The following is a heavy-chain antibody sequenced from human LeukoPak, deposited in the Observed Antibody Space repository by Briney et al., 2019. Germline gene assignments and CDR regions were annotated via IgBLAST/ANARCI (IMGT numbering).Heavy chain of an antibody. V-gene: IGHV4-4*07. J-gene: IGHJ5*02. CDR2: IYTSGST. CDR1: GGSISSYY. Sequence: SETLSLTCTVSGGSISSYYWSWIRQPAGKGLEWIWRIYTSGSTNYNPSLKSRVTMSVDTSKNQFSLKLSSVTAADTAVYYCARCRSYCSSTSCHYNWFDPWGQGTLVTVSS. D-gene: IGHD2-2*01. CDR3: ARCRSYCSSTSCHYNWFDP.